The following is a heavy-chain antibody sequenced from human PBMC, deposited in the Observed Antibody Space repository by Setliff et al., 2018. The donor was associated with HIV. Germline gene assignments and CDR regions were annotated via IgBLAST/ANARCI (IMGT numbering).Heavy chain of an antibody. CDR1: GFTFSSYA. Sequence: GSLRLSFAASGFTFSSYAMSWFRQAPGKGLEWVSSITSNLRYIYADSVKGRFTISRDNTRNSLYLQMNSLRAEDTALYYCAKGDSFVYSYVYPDYWGQGTLVTVSS. J-gene: IGHJ4*02. CDR3: AKGDSFVYSYVYPDY. V-gene: IGHV3-21*01. D-gene: IGHD3-22*01. CDR2: ITSNLRYI.